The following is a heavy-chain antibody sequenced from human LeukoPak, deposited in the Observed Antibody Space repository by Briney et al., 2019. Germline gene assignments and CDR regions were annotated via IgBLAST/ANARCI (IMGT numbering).Heavy chain of an antibody. D-gene: IGHD1-26*01. V-gene: IGHV3-7*01. CDR3: ARDKVVGATYFDY. CDR2: IKQDGSEK. Sequence: GGSLRLSYAASVFTFSSYWMSWVRQAPGKGLEWVANIKQDGSEKYYVDSVKGRFTISRDNAKNSLYLQMNSLRAEDTAVYYCARDKVVGATYFDYWGQGTLVTVSS. J-gene: IGHJ4*02. CDR1: VFTFSSYW.